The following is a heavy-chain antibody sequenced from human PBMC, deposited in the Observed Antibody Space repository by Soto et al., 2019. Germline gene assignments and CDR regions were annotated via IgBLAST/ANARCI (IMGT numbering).Heavy chain of an antibody. CDR1: GFTFSSYA. D-gene: IGHD6-19*01. J-gene: IGHJ3*01. V-gene: IGHV3-23*01. CDR3: AKVAVPGLGAFDV. Sequence: GGSLRLSCAASGFTFSSYAMHWVRQAPGKGLEWVSVISGNGDTTFYADSVKGRFTISRDNSKNTVYLHMNSLRADDTAIYYYAKVAVPGLGAFDVWGQGTMVTVSS. CDR2: ISGNGDTT.